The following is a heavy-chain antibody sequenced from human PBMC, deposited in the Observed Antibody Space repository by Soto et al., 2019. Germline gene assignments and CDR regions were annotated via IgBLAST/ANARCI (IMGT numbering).Heavy chain of an antibody. Sequence: GGSLRLSCAASGFTFSSYAMSWVRQAPGKGLEWVSAISGRGDTTYHADSVKGRFTISRDKSKDTLYLQMNSLRAEDTAVYYCARVPCDLYFFYYMDVWGKGTTVTVSS. CDR1: GFTFSSYA. J-gene: IGHJ6*03. V-gene: IGHV3-23*01. D-gene: IGHD2-21*01. CDR2: ISGRGDTT. CDR3: ARVPCDLYFFYYMDV.